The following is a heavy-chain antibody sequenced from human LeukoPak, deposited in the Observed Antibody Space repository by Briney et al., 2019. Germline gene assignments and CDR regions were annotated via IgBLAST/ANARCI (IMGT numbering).Heavy chain of an antibody. D-gene: IGHD3-9*01. J-gene: IGHJ6*02. Sequence: GGSLRLSCAAPGFTFSSYAMSWVRQAPGKGLEWVSVISGSGDSTYYADSVRGRFTISRDNAKNTLYLQMNTLRVEDTAVYYCTRDLMDYDVSTGLHHYYMDVWGQGTTVTVSS. CDR2: ISGSGDST. CDR1: GFTFSSYA. CDR3: TRDLMDYDVSTGLHHYYMDV. V-gene: IGHV3-23*01.